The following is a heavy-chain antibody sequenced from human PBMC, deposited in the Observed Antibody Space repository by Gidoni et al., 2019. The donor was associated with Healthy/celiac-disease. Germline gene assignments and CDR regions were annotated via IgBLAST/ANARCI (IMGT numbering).Heavy chain of an antibody. D-gene: IGHD2-2*01. CDR1: GGSFSGYY. V-gene: IGHV4-34*01. CDR3: ASGSSPPRY. Sequence: QVQLQQWGAGLLQPSETLSHTCADYGGSFSGYYWSWIRQPPGKVLAWIGEINHSGSTNYNPSLKSRVTIAVDTSKNQFSLKLSSVTAADTAVYYCASGSSPPRYWGQGTLVTVSS. J-gene: IGHJ4*02. CDR2: INHSGST.